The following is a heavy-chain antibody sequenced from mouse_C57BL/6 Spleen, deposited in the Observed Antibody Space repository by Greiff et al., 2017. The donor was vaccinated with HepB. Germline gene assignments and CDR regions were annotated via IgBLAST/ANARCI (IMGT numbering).Heavy chain of an antibody. D-gene: IGHD2-2*01. V-gene: IGHV5-16*01. CDR1: GFTFSDYY. CDR2: INYDGSST. Sequence: EVKLMESEGGLVQPGSSMKLSCTASGFTFSDYYMAWVRQVPEKGLEWVANINYDGSSTYYLDSLKSRFIISRDNAKNILYLQMSSLKSEDTATYYCAREGMVTTIPGAMDYWGQGTSVTVSA. CDR3: AREGMVTTIPGAMDY. J-gene: IGHJ4*01.